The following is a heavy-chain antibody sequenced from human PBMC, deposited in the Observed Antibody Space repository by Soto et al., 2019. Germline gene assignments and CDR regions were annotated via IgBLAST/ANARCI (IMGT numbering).Heavy chain of an antibody. D-gene: IGHD3-10*01. CDR1: GGTFSSYA. J-gene: IGHJ4*02. V-gene: IGHV1-69*13. CDR2: IIPFFGTA. Sequence: GASVKVSCKASGGTFSSYAISWVRQAPGQGLEWMGGIIPFFGTANYAQKFQGRVTITADESTSTAYMELSSLRSEDTAVYYCELWFGEEAENYWGQGTLVTVSS. CDR3: ELWFGEEAENY.